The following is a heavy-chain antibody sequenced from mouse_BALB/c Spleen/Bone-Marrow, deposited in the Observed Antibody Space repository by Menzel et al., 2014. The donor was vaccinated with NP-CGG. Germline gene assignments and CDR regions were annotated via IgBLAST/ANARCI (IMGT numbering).Heavy chain of an antibody. CDR1: GFSLXAYG. J-gene: IGHJ1*01. D-gene: IGHD1-1*01. CDR2: IWGDGST. V-gene: IGHV2-6-7*01. CDR3: ARGSLLYYGGSYWYFDV. Sequence: VQVVESGPGLVAPSQSLSITCTVSGFSLXAYGLNWVRQPPGKGLEWLGAIWGDGSTDYNSALKSRLSISKGNSKSQVFLKMNSLQTDDTARYYCARGSLLYYGGSYWYFDVWGAGTTVTVSS.